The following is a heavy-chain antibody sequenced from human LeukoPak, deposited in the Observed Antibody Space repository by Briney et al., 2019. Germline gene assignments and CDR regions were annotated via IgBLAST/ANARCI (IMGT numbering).Heavy chain of an antibody. J-gene: IGHJ4*02. Sequence: PGGSLRLSCAASGFTFSSYSMNWVRQAPGKGLEWVSSISSSSSYIYYADSVKGRFTISRDNAKNSLYLQMNSLRAEDTAVYYCARDRYYDFWSGSPFDYWCQGTLVTVSS. CDR2: ISSSSSYI. V-gene: IGHV3-21*01. CDR3: ARDRYYDFWSGSPFDY. D-gene: IGHD3-3*01. CDR1: GFTFSSYS.